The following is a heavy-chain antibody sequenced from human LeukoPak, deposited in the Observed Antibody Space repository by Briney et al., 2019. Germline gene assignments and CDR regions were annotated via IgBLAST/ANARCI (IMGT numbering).Heavy chain of an antibody. J-gene: IGHJ3*02. CDR1: GGSISSGDYY. CDR2: IYYSGST. D-gene: IGHD1-7*01. V-gene: IGHV4-30-4*08. CDR3: AGDQFPLLELRAFDI. Sequence: SQTLSLTCTVSGGSISSGDYYWSWIRQPPGKGLEWIGYIYYSGSTYYNPSLKSRVTISVDTSKNQFSLKLSSVTAADTAVYYCAGDQFPLLELRAFDIWGQGTMVTVSS.